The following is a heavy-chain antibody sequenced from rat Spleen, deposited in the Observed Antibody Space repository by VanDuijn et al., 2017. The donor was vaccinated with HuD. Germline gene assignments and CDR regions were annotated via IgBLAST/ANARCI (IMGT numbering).Heavy chain of an antibody. CDR2: ISIGGGYT. J-gene: IGHJ2*01. V-gene: IGHV5-25*01. CDR1: GLTFSNYD. Sequence: EVQLVESGGGLVQPGRSMKLSCAASGLTFSNYDMAWVRQAPTKGLEWVASISIGGGYTYYPDSVKGRFTISRDTAQNTLYLQMNSLRSEDTATYYCTSRYAYWGQGVMVTVSS. CDR3: TSRYAY. D-gene: IGHD1-11*01.